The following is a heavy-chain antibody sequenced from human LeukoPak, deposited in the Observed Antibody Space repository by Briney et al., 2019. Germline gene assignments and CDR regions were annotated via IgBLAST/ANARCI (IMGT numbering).Heavy chain of an antibody. CDR1: GGSISSGNYY. CDR3: ARDGGLRFFP. V-gene: IGHV4-31*03. Sequence: SETLSLTCTVSGGSISSGNYYWSWIRQHPGKGLEWIGYIHHSGSTYYNPSLKSRVIISVDTSKNQFSLKLSSVTAADTAVYYCARDGGLRFFPWGQGTLVTVSS. J-gene: IGHJ5*02. D-gene: IGHD3-3*01. CDR2: IHHSGST.